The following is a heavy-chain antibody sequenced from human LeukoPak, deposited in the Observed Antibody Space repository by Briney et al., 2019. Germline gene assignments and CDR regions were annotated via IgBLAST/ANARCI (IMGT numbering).Heavy chain of an antibody. Sequence: GGSLRLSCAASGFTFSTYSINWVRQAPGKGLEWVSYISSSSSTIFYADSVKGRFTISRDNSKNSLYLQMNSLRTEDTALYYCAKAYDILTFYGMDVWGQGTTVTVSS. J-gene: IGHJ6*02. V-gene: IGHV3-48*04. D-gene: IGHD3-9*01. CDR1: GFTFSTYS. CDR3: AKAYDILTFYGMDV. CDR2: ISSSSSTI.